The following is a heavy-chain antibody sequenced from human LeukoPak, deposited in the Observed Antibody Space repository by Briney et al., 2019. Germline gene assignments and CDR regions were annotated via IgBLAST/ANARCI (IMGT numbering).Heavy chain of an antibody. Sequence: GGSLRLSCTVSGFTFSDYYMTWVRQAPGKGLEWLSYISGNSGDINYLDSVRGRFTISRDNAKNSLYLQMNSRRVEDTAVYYCTRDPRRLDYLGQGTLVTVSS. CDR1: GFTFSDYY. CDR2: ISGNSGDI. J-gene: IGHJ4*02. V-gene: IGHV3-11*05. CDR3: TRDPRRLDY.